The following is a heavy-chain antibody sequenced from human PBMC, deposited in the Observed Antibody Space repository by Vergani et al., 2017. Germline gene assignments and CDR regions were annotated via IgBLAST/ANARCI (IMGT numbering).Heavy chain of an antibody. CDR1: GFTFSSYS. CDR3: AKSKYYYDSNFDY. CDR2: ISSSSSTI. Sequence: EVQLVESGGGLVQPGGSLRLSCAASGFTFSSYSMNWVRQAPGKGLEWVSYISSSSSTIYYADSVKGRFTISRDNAKNSLYLQMNSLRAEDTAVYYCAKSKYYYDSNFDYWGQGTLVTVSS. D-gene: IGHD3-22*01. J-gene: IGHJ4*02. V-gene: IGHV3-48*04.